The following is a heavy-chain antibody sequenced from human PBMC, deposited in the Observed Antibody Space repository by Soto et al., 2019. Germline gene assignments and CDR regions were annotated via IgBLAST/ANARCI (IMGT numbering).Heavy chain of an antibody. J-gene: IGHJ5*02. CDR3: ARLFCSTTTCDSWFDP. D-gene: IGHD2-2*01. V-gene: IGHV5-10-1*01. Sequence: GESLKSSCTGFGYTFTTFWISWVRQMPGKGLEWMGRIDPRDSYVNYSPSFQGHVTISVDKSISTAYLQGGSLKASDTAMYYCARLFCSTTTCDSWFDPWGQGPLVTAPQ. CDR1: GYTFTTFW. CDR2: IDPRDSYV.